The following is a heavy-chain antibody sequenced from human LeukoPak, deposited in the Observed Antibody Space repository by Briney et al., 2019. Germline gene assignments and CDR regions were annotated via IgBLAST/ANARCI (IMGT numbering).Heavy chain of an antibody. Sequence: SETLSLTCTVSGGSISSYYWSWIRHPPGKGLECIGYIYYSGSSNYNPSLEGRVTISVDTSKTQYSLRLSSVTAADTALYYCARDTVTLIVSRAFDMWGQGTMVTVSS. D-gene: IGHD4-17*01. CDR2: IYYSGSS. CDR1: GGSISSYY. J-gene: IGHJ3*02. V-gene: IGHV4-59*01. CDR3: ARDTVTLIVSRAFDM.